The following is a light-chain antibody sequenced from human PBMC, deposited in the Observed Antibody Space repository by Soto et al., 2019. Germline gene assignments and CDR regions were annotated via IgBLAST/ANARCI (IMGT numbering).Light chain of an antibody. CDR3: QQYNSYWT. V-gene: IGKV1-5*01. CDR1: QSISSW. Sequence: GDRVTITCRASQSISSWLAWYQQKSGKAPKLLIYDASSLESGVPSRFSGSGSGTEFTLTISSLQPDDFTTYYCQQYNSYWTFGQGTKVEIK. CDR2: DAS. J-gene: IGKJ1*01.